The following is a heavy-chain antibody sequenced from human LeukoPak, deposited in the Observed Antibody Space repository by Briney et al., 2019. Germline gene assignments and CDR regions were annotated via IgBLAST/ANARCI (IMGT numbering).Heavy chain of an antibody. V-gene: IGHV3-21*04. Sequence: GGSLRLSCTASGFTFSSYSLNWVRQAPGKGLEWVSSVSTGSNYIYYADSVKGRFTISRDNSKNTLYLQMNSLRAEDTAVYYCAKPPWDCSGGSCYLFFDYWGQGTLVTVSS. CDR3: AKPPWDCSGGSCYLFFDY. CDR2: VSTGSNYI. J-gene: IGHJ4*02. CDR1: GFTFSSYS. D-gene: IGHD2-15*01.